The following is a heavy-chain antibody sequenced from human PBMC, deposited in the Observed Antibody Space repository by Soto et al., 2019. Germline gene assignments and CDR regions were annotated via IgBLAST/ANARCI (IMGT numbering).Heavy chain of an antibody. CDR2: ISGSGGST. Sequence: PGGSLRLSCAASGFTFSSYAMSWVRQAPGKGLEWVSAISGSGGSTYYADSVKGRFTISRDNSKNTLYLQMNSLRAKDTAVYYCAKDASFVVVPAATPHYGMDVWGQGTTVTVS. V-gene: IGHV3-23*01. CDR1: GFTFSSYA. J-gene: IGHJ6*02. D-gene: IGHD2-2*02. CDR3: AKDASFVVVPAATPHYGMDV.